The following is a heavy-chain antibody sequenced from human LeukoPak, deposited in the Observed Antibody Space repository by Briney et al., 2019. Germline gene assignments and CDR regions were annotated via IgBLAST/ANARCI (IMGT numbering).Heavy chain of an antibody. CDR3: ASGIDKNWFDP. D-gene: IGHD1-26*01. J-gene: IGHJ5*02. V-gene: IGHV4-38-2*02. CDR1: GDSISSAYY. Sequence: SETLSLTCTVSGDSISSAYYWAWIRQPPGKGLEWIGSIYHSGGTYYNSSLKSRVTISVDTSKNQFSLKLSSVTAADTAVYYCASGIDKNWFDPWGQGTLVTVSS. CDR2: IYHSGGT.